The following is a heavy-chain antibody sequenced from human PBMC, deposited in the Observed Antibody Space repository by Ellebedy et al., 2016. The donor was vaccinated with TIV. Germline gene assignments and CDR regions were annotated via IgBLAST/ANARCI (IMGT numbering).Heavy chain of an antibody. Sequence: GGSLRLXCAASGFTFSYYWVSWVRQAPGKGLEWVANIKQDESEKYYVGSVKGRFTISRDNAKNSLYLQMNSLRVEDTAVYYCVRDKMEGPTLFDDWGQGTLATVSS. CDR3: VRDKMEGPTLFDD. CDR1: GFTFSYYW. J-gene: IGHJ4*02. V-gene: IGHV3-7*01. CDR2: IKQDESEK. D-gene: IGHD2-8*01.